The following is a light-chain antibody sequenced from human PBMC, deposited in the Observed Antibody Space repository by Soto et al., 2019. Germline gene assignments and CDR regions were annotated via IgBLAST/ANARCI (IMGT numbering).Light chain of an antibody. CDR1: QSVSSSY. V-gene: IGKV3-20*01. CDR3: QQYRSSPFT. J-gene: IGKJ3*01. Sequence: EIVLTQSPGTLSLSPGERATLSCRASQSVSSSYLAWYQQKPGQAPRLLIYGASSRATGIPDRFSGSGSGTDFTLTISRLKPEDFAVYYCQQYRSSPFTFGPGTKVDIK. CDR2: GAS.